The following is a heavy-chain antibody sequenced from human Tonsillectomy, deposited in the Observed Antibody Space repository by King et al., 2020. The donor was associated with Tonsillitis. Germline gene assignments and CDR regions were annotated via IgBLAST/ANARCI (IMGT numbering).Heavy chain of an antibody. CDR1: GFTFTTYW. V-gene: IGHV3-7*01. Sequence: VQLVESGGGLVQPGGSLSLSCAASGFTFTTYWMTWVRQAPGKGLEWVANIGQDGSENYYVGSVKGRFTISRDNAKNSLNLQMNSLRAEDTAVYFCARGVQNFDSWGQGTLVTVSS. CDR2: IGQDGSEN. D-gene: IGHD6-6*01. CDR3: ARGVQNFDS. J-gene: IGHJ4*02.